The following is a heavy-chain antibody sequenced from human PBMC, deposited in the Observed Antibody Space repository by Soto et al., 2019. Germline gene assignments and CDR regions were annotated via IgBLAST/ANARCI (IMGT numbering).Heavy chain of an antibody. CDR3: AREVAPPNYYYYGMDV. CDR1: GGSISSYY. D-gene: IGHD5-12*01. CDR2: IYYSGST. V-gene: IGHV4-59*01. J-gene: IGHJ6*02. Sequence: SETLSLTCTVSGGSISSYYWSWIRQPPGKGLEWIGYIYYSGSTNYNPSLKSRVTISVDTSKNQFSLKLSSVTAADTAVYYCAREVAPPNYYYYGMDVWGQGTTVTVSS.